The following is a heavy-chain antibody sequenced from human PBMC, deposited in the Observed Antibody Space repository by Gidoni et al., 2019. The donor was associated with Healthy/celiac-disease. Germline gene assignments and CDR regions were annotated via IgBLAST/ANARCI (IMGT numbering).Heavy chain of an antibody. D-gene: IGHD3-22*01. Sequence: EVQLVQSGGGLVQPGRSLRLSCAASGFTFDDYAMHWVRQAPGKGLEWVSGISWNSGSIGYADSVKGRFTISRDNAKNSLYLQMNSLRAEDTALYYCAKDIYDSSGPTWFDYWGQGTLVTVSS. CDR1: GFTFDDYA. CDR2: ISWNSGSI. CDR3: AKDIYDSSGPTWFDY. J-gene: IGHJ4*02. V-gene: IGHV3-9*01.